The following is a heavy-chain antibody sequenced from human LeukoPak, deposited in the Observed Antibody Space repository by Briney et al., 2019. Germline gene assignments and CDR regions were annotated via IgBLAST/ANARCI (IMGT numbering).Heavy chain of an antibody. Sequence: GRSLRLSCAASGFTFDDYAMHWVRQAPGKGLEWVSGISWNSGSIGYADSVKGRFTISRDSAKNSLYLQMNSLRAEDTAVYYCASNSMALKLWFGELLTDWGQGTLVTVSS. CDR1: GFTFDDYA. D-gene: IGHD3-10*01. V-gene: IGHV3-9*01. CDR3: ASNSMALKLWFGELLTD. CDR2: ISWNSGSI. J-gene: IGHJ4*02.